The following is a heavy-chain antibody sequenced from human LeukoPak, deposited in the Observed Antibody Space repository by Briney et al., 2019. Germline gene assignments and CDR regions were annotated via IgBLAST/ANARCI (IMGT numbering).Heavy chain of an antibody. V-gene: IGHV4-31*02. D-gene: IGHD3-22*01. CDR3: PFDYYDSSGYYSL. CDR2: IYYSAST. J-gene: IGHJ4*02. Sequence: IGYIYYSASTYYNPSLKSRVTISVDTSKNQFSLKLSSVTAADTAVYYCPFDYYDSSGYYSLWGQGTLVTVSS.